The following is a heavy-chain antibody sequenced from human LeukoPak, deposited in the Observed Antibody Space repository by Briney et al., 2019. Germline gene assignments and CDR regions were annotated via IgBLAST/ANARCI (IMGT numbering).Heavy chain of an antibody. CDR2: IYYSGST. J-gene: IGHJ4*02. D-gene: IGHD2-2*01. CDR3: ARKSKGASNYAGDYFDY. CDR1: GGSISSSSYY. V-gene: IGHV4-39*07. Sequence: SETLSLTCTASGGSISSSSYYWGWIRQPPGKGLEWIGSIYYSGSTYYNPSLKSRVTISVDTSKNQFSLKLSSVTAADTAVYYCARKSKGASNYAGDYFDYWGQGTLVTVSS.